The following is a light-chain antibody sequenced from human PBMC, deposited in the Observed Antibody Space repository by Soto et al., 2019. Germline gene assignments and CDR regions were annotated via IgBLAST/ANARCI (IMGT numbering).Light chain of an antibody. J-gene: IGKJ5*01. CDR1: ESVSYSY. Sequence: EIVLTQSPSTMSLSPGERATLSCGASESVSYSYVDWYQVKGGLAPRLLMHDASTRASGIPERFSGSKSGTDFTLTIRALEPEDAEVYYCQQYASYPITFGQGTRLEIK. V-gene: IGKV3D-20*01. CDR3: QQYASYPIT. CDR2: DAS.